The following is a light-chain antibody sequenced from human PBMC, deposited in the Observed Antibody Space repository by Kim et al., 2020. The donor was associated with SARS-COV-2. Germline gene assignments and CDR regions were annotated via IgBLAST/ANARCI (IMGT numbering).Light chain of an antibody. Sequence: GQSVTISCNGTSSDVGGYNYVSWYQQHPGKAPKLMIYDVSNRPSGVSNRFSGSKSGNTASLTISGLQAEDEADYYCSSYTSSSRWVFGGGTQLTVL. CDR2: DVS. J-gene: IGLJ3*02. CDR3: SSYTSSSRWV. V-gene: IGLV2-14*04. CDR1: SSDVGGYNY.